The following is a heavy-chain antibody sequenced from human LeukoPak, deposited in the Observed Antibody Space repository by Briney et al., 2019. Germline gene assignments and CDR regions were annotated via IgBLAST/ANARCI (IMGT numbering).Heavy chain of an antibody. CDR3: ARDIPMSGSGSWYWFDP. CDR2: ISSSGSTI. Sequence: GGSLRLSCAASGFTFSSYEMNWVRQAPGKGLEWVSYISSSGSTIYYADSVKGRFTISRDNAKNSLYLQMNSLRAEDTALYYCARDIPMSGSGSWYWFDPWGQGTLITVSS. D-gene: IGHD3-10*01. CDR1: GFTFSSYE. V-gene: IGHV3-48*03. J-gene: IGHJ5*02.